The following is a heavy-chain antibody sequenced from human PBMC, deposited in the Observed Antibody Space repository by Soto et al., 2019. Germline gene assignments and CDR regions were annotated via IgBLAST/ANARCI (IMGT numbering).Heavy chain of an antibody. CDR3: ARDGAVAGDSNFDY. D-gene: IGHD6-19*01. J-gene: IGHJ4*02. Sequence: ASVKVSCKASGYTFTSYAMHWVRRAPGQRLEWMGWINAGNGNTKYSQKFQGRVTITTDTSASTAYMELSSLRSEDTAVYYCARDGAVAGDSNFDYWGQGTLVTVSS. CDR2: INAGNGNT. V-gene: IGHV1-3*01. CDR1: GYTFTSYA.